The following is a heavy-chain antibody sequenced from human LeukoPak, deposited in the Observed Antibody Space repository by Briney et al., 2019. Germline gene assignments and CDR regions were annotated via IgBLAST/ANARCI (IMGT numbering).Heavy chain of an antibody. CDR3: ARGVSDTYDLPTGWPLYYFDS. CDR2: VFYSVNT. CDR1: GGSVTSSSYY. J-gene: IGHJ4*02. V-gene: IGHV4-39*07. Sequence: SSETLSLTCSVSGGSVTSSSYYWGWIRQPSGKGLEWIGTVFYSVNTYYNPSLKSRVTISVDSSKKQFSLKLSSVTAADTAVFYCARGVSDTYDLPTGWPLYYFDSWGPGTLVTVSS. D-gene: IGHD3-9*01.